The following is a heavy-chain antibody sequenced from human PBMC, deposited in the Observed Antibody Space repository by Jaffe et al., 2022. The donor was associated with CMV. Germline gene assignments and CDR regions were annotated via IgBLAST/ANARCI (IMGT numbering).Heavy chain of an antibody. Sequence: QVQLVQSGAEVKKPGSSVKVSCKASGGTFSSYAISWVRQAPGQGLEWMGGIIPIFGTANYAQKFQGRVTITADESTSTAYMELSSLRSEDTAVYYCARDRNPIIGVAEAFYYYYYGMDVWGQGTTVTVSS. D-gene: IGHD3-3*01. J-gene: IGHJ6*02. CDR2: IIPIFGTA. CDR3: ARDRNPIIGVAEAFYYYYYGMDV. CDR1: GGTFSSYA. V-gene: IGHV1-69*01.